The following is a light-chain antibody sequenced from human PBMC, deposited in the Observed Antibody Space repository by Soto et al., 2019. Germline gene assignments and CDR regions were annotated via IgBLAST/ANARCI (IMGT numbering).Light chain of an antibody. CDR2: WAS. Sequence: DIVMTQPPDSLAVSLGQRATINCKSSQNVLYSSNNNNYLAWYQQKPRQPPKLLIYWASIRESGVPDRFSGSGSGTNFTLTINSLQAEDVAVYYCQQYYSTPWTFGQGTKVEIK. V-gene: IGKV4-1*01. CDR3: QQYYSTPWT. CDR1: QNVLYSSNNNNY. J-gene: IGKJ1*01.